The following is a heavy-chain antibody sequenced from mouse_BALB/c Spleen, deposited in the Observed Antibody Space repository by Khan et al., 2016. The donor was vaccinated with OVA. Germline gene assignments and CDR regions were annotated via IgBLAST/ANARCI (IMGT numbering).Heavy chain of an antibody. CDR2: ISTYYGDS. J-gene: IGHJ3*01. CDR3: ERGSDNYLFAY. Sequence: QVQLKQSGAELVRPGVSVKISCKGSGYIFTDFSMHWVKRSHAKSLEWIGVISTYYGDSIYNQNFKDKAKLTVEKSSSTAYMELARLTSEDSAIYYCERGSDNYLFAYWGQGTLVTVSA. V-gene: IGHV1S137*01. D-gene: IGHD1-3*01. CDR1: GYIFTDFS.